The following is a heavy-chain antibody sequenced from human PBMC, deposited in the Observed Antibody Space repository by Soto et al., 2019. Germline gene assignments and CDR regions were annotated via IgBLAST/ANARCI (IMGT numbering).Heavy chain of an antibody. J-gene: IGHJ4*02. CDR2: ISSVSVAI. CDR3: ARKRCCGGCCYFDY. Sequence: GGSLRLSCAASGFTFSTYAMNGVRQAPGKGLKWVSYISSVSVAIYYADSVKGRFTISRENAQNSLYLQMNGLRDEDTAVYYCARKRCCGGCCYFDYWGQGTQVTVSS. V-gene: IGHV3-48*02. D-gene: IGHD2-15*01. CDR1: GFTFSTYA.